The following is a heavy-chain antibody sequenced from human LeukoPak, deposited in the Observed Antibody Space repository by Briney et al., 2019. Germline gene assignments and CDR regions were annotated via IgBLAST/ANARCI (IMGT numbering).Heavy chain of an antibody. J-gene: IGHJ4*02. CDR1: GFSFSNYG. Sequence: GGSLRLSCAASGFSFSNYGIHWVRQAPGKGLEWVAVISYDASDKYYADSVKGRFSISRDNSKNTLYLQMNSLRAEDTAVYYCAKYEQWLVELSLSLNYWGQGTLVTVSS. D-gene: IGHD6-19*01. CDR2: ISYDASDK. CDR3: AKYEQWLVELSLSLNY. V-gene: IGHV3-30*18.